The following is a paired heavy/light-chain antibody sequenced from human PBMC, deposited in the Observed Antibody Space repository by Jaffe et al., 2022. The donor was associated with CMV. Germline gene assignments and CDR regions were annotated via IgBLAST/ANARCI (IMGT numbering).Light chain of an antibody. CDR2: AAS. V-gene: IGKV1-NL1*01. Sequence: DIQMTQSPSSLSASVGDRVTITCRASQGISNSLAWYQQKPGKAPKLLLYAASRLESGVPSRFSGSGSGTDYTLTISSLQPEDFATYYCQQYYSTPSFGGGTKVEIK. CDR3: QQYYSTPS. CDR1: QGISNS. J-gene: IGKJ4*01.
Heavy chain of an antibody. CDR1: GFTFSSYS. V-gene: IGHV3-21*01. J-gene: IGHJ6*02. CDR3: AKNGGVPAAIYIPYYYYGMDV. CDR2: ISSSSSYI. Sequence: EVQLVESGGGLVKPGGSLRLSCAASGFTFSSYSMNWVRQAPGKGLEWVSSISSSSSYIYYADSVKGRFTISRDNAKNSLYLQMNSLRAEDTAVYYCAKNGGVPAAIYIPYYYYGMDVWGQGTTVTVSS. D-gene: IGHD2-2*01.